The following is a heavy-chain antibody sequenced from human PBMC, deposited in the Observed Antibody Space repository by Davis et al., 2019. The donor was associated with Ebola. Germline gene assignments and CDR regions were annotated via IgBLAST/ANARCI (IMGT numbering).Heavy chain of an antibody. V-gene: IGHV1-18*04. CDR2: ISANTGDT. CDR1: GYTFTTYY. CDR3: ARGGRDGMDV. J-gene: IGHJ6*02. Sequence: ASVKVSCKASGYTFTTYYHHWVRQAPGQGLEWMGWISANTGDTNYAQKLQGRVTMTTDRSTSTAYMELRSLISDDTAVYYCARGGRDGMDVWGQGTTVTVS.